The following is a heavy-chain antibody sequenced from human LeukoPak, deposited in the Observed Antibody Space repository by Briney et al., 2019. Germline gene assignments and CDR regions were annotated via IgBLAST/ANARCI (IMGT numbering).Heavy chain of an antibody. Sequence: ASVKVSCKASGYTFTSYGISWVRQAPGQGLEWMGWISAYNGNTNYAQKLQGRVTMTTDTSTSTAYMELRSLRSDDTAVYYCARVPGTYYYDSSGSMHFDYWGQGTLVTVSS. CDR3: ARVPGTYYYDSSGSMHFDY. D-gene: IGHD3-22*01. J-gene: IGHJ4*02. V-gene: IGHV1-18*01. CDR2: ISAYNGNT. CDR1: GYTFTSYG.